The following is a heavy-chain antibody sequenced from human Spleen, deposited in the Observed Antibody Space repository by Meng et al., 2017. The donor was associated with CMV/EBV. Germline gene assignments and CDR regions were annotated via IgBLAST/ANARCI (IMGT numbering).Heavy chain of an antibody. J-gene: IGHJ4*02. D-gene: IGHD2-2*01. CDR2: IKSKTDGGTT. V-gene: IGHV3-15*01. CDR1: W. CDR3: TTGGEERQLYCSSTSCYEVDY. Sequence: WMSWVRQAPGKGLEWVGRIKSKTDGGTTDYAAPVKGRFTISRDDSKNTLYLQMNSLKTEDTAVYYCTTGGEERQLYCSSTSCYEVDYWGQGTLVTVSS.